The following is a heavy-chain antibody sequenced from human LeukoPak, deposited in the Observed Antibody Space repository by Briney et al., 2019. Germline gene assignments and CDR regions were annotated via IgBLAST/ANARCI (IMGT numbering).Heavy chain of an antibody. CDR1: GGSISSGSYY. V-gene: IGHV4-61*02. CDR3: AREVTLMPAMDV. CDR2: IHASGSS. Sequence: PSQTLSLTCTVSGGSISSGSYYWSWIRQPAGKGLEWIGRIHASGSSNYTPSLKSRVSMAVDTSKNQFSLKLSSVTAADTAVYYCAREVTLMPAMDVWGKGTTVSVSS. J-gene: IGHJ6*03. D-gene: IGHD2-2*01.